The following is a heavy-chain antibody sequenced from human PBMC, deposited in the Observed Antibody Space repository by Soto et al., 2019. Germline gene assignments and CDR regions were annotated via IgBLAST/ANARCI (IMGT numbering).Heavy chain of an antibody. V-gene: IGHV4-34*01. Sequence: QVQLQQWGAGLLKPSETLSLTCAVYGGSFSGYYWSWIRQPPGKGLEWIGQINHSGTTNYNPSLQSRVTMSVDTTKNQFSLKLNFVTAAVTAVYYCARGMAVAGHYFDSWGQGTLVTVSS. CDR1: GGSFSGYY. CDR2: INHSGTT. CDR3: ARGMAVAGHYFDS. D-gene: IGHD6-19*01. J-gene: IGHJ4*02.